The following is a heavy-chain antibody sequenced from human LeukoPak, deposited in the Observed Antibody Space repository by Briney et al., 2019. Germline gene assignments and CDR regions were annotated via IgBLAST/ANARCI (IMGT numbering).Heavy chain of an antibody. CDR2: ISWDGGST. V-gene: IGHV3-43*01. CDR3: AKGGRVMVAAMGMDV. CDR1: GFTFHDYT. Sequence: GGSLRLSCAASGFTFHDYTMHWVRQAPGKGLEWVSLISWDGGSTYYADSVKGRFTISRDNSKNSLYLQMNSLRTEDTALYYCAKGGRVMVAAMGMDVWGKGTTVTVSS. J-gene: IGHJ6*04. D-gene: IGHD2-15*01.